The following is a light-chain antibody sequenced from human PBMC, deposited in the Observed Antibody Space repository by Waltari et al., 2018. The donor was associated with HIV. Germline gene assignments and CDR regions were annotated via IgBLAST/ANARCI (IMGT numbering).Light chain of an antibody. CDR3: QQLNEYPWT. V-gene: IGKV1-9*01. Sequence: DIQLTQSPSFLSASVGDRVTITCRASQDIRNYLAWYQQKLGKAPKLLIYAASSLQSGVPSRFSGSGSGTQFTLTINSLQPEDFATYHCQQLNEYPWTFGQGTQVESK. J-gene: IGKJ1*01. CDR2: AAS. CDR1: QDIRNY.